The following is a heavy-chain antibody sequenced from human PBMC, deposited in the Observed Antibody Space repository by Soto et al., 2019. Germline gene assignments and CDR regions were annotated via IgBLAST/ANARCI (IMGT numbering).Heavy chain of an antibody. J-gene: IGHJ6*02. Sequence: QVQVVESGGGVVQPGRSLRLSCAASGFTFSGHAMHWVRQAPGKGLEWVAFISFDGSNKNYADSVKGRFTISRDNSKNTLFLQMNSLRGEDTAVYYCARDRFSGYGDNAHGMDVWGQGTTVTVSS. CDR2: ISFDGSNK. D-gene: IGHD4-17*01. V-gene: IGHV3-30-3*01. CDR1: GFTFSGHA. CDR3: ARDRFSGYGDNAHGMDV.